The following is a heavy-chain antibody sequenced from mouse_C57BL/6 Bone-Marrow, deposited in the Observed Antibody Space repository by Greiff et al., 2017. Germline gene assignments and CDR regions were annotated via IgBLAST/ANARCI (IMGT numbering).Heavy chain of an antibody. D-gene: IGHD1-1*01. V-gene: IGHV1-82*01. CDR3: ARVGNYYYGLDY. CDR2: IYPGDGDT. CDR1: GYAFSSSW. J-gene: IGHJ2*01. Sequence: QVQLQQSGPELVKPGASVKISCKASGYAFSSSWMNWVKQRPGKGLEWIGRIYPGDGDTNYNGKFKGKATLTADKSSSTAYMQLSILTSEDSAVYFCARVGNYYYGLDYWGQGTTLTVSS.